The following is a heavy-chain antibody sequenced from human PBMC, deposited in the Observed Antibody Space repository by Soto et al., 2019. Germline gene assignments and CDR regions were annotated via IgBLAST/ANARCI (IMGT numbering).Heavy chain of an antibody. CDR3: ATSQKGYNWNYFDH. J-gene: IGHJ4*02. CDR2: VFYTGFT. CDR1: GSSISSGGYY. Sequence: SETLSLTCTVSGSSISSGGYYWAWLRQSPGKGPEWIGSVFYTGFTSYNPSLESRVSVSVDTSKSQFSLKLSAVTAADTAVYYCATSQKGYNWNYFDHWGQGALVTVSS. V-gene: IGHV4-39*01. D-gene: IGHD1-20*01.